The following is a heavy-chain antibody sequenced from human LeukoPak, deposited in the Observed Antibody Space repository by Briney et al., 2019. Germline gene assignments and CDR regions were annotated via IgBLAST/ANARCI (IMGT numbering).Heavy chain of an antibody. CDR2: IIPIFGTA. CDR1: GYTFTSYG. Sequence: GASVKVSCKASGYTFTSYGISWVRQAPGQGLEWMGGIIPIFGTANYAQKFQGRVTITTDESTSTAYMELSSLRSEDTAVYYCARVLGEYSSSFGYWGQGTLVTVSS. CDR3: ARVLGEYSSSFGY. D-gene: IGHD6-6*01. J-gene: IGHJ4*02. V-gene: IGHV1-69*05.